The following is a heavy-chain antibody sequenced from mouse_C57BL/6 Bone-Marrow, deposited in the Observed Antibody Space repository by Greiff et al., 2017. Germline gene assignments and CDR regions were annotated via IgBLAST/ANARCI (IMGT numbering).Heavy chain of an antibody. Sequence: EVKLMESGGDLVKPGGSLKLSCAASGFTFSSYGMPWVRQTPDKRLEWVATISSGGSYTYYPDSVKGRFTISRDNAKNTLYLQMSSLKSEDTAMYYCARHPTTGGYWGQGTTLTVSS. V-gene: IGHV5-6*01. CDR3: ARHPTTGGY. CDR2: ISSGGSYT. CDR1: GFTFSSYG. J-gene: IGHJ2*01. D-gene: IGHD1-1*01.